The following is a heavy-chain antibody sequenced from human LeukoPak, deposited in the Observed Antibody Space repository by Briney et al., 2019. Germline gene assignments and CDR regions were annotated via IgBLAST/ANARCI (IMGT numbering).Heavy chain of an antibody. CDR2: IYYSGST. V-gene: IGHV4-39*07. J-gene: IGHJ4*02. Sequence: SETLSLTCTVSGGSISSSSYYWGWIRQPPGRGLEWIGSIYYSGSTYYNPSLKSRVTISVDTSKNQFSLKLSSVTAADTAVYYCARGGITYYYGSGSMTFDYWGQGTLVTVSS. CDR3: ARGGITYYYGSGSMTFDY. CDR1: GGSISSSSYY. D-gene: IGHD3-10*01.